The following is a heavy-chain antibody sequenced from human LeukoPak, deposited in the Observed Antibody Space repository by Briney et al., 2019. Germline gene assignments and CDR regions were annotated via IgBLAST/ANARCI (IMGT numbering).Heavy chain of an antibody. J-gene: IGHJ3*02. CDR3: AREGEYYDSSGYYFHAFDI. D-gene: IGHD3-22*01. CDR1: GGTFSSYA. V-gene: IGHV1-69*06. CDR2: IIPIFGTA. Sequence: ASVKVSCKASGGTFSSYAISWVRQAPGQGLEWMGGIIPIFGTANYAQKFQGRVTITADKSTSTAYMELSSLRAEDTAVYYCAREGEYYDSSGYYFHAFDIWGQGTMVTVSS.